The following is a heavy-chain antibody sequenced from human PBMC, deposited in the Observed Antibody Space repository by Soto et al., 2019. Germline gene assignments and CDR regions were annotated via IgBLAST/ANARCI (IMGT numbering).Heavy chain of an antibody. Sequence: PSETLSLTCTVSGGSISSSSYYWGWIRQPPGKGLEWIGSIYNSGSTYYNPSLKSRVTISVDTSKNQFSLKLSSVTAADTAVYYCARHLGWDDFWGQGTLVTVSS. CDR1: GGSISSSSYY. D-gene: IGHD3-3*01. CDR3: ARHLGWDDF. CDR2: IYNSGST. V-gene: IGHV4-39*01. J-gene: IGHJ4*02.